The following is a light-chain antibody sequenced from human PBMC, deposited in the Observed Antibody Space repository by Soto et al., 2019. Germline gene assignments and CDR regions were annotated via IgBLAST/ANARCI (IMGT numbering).Light chain of an antibody. J-gene: IGKJ4*01. CDR3: KQYGSVVT. CDR1: QSINISH. Sequence: EIVLTQSPGTLSLSPGERVTLSCRTSQSINISHLAWYQQRPGQAPRLLMYGASTRAIGVPVRFSGSGSGTDFTLTISRMEPEDFAVYSCKQYGSVVTFGGGNKV. CDR2: GAS. V-gene: IGKV3-20*01.